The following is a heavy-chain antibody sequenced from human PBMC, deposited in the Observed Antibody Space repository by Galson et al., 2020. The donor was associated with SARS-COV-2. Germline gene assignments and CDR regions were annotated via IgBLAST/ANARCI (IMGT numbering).Heavy chain of an antibody. J-gene: IGHJ4*02. Sequence: SETLALTCTVSGGPVSSSRDYWGRTRQPPGKGLEWIGRIFHSGNTYYIPSPKSRLTISVDTSKNQCSLRLSPVTAADPAVYYCARSRGYNPFYVDYWGQGALVIVSS. CDR3: ARSRGYNPFYVDY. CDR1: GGPVSSSRDY. D-gene: IGHD5-12*01. CDR2: IFHSGNT. V-gene: IGHV4-39*01.